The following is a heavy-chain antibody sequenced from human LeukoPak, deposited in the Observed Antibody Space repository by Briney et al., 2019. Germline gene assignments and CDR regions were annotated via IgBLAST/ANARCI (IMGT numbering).Heavy chain of an antibody. D-gene: IGHD4-11*01. CDR2: IKSKANGETR. CDR3: ARVSWDYRLDY. V-gene: IGHV3-15*01. Sequence: GGSLRLSCAASGFTLSNAWMNWVRQAPSKGLEWVGLIKSKANGETRDYAAPVKGRFTISRDNSKNTLYLQMNSLRAEDTAVYYCARVSWDYRLDYWGQGTLVTVSS. CDR1: GFTLSNAW. J-gene: IGHJ4*02.